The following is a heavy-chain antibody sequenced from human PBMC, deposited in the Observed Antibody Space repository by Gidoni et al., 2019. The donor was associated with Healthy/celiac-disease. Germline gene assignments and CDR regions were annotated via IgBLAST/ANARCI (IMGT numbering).Heavy chain of an antibody. CDR1: DFTFSSYW. CDR3: ARGPPYGDYALGH. Sequence: EVQLVESAGGVFQPGGSLRRSCAASDFTFSSYWMHWVRQAPGKGLVWVSRINSDGSSASYADSVKGRFTISRDNAKNTLYLQMNSLRAEDTAVYYCARGPPYGDYALGHWGQGTLVTVSS. J-gene: IGHJ4*02. CDR2: INSDGSSA. V-gene: IGHV3-74*01. D-gene: IGHD4-17*01.